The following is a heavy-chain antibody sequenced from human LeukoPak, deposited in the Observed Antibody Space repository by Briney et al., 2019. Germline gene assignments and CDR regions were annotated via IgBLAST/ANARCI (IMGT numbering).Heavy chain of an antibody. CDR3: ARGAAAGSLDWFDP. CDR1: GFTFSSYA. Sequence: GSLRLSCAASGFTFSSYAMSWVRQAPGKGLEWVSVIYSGGSTDYADSVKGRFTISRDNSKNTLYLQMNSLRADDTAVYYCARGAAAGSLDWFDPWGQGTLVTVSS. J-gene: IGHJ5*02. CDR2: IYSGGST. D-gene: IGHD6-13*01. V-gene: IGHV3-66*01.